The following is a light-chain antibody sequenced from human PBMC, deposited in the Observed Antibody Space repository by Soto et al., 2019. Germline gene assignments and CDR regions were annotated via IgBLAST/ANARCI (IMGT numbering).Light chain of an antibody. V-gene: IGKV1-5*03. CDR1: QSISSC. CDR3: QQNNTNPWT. CDR2: KAS. Sequence: DIQMTQSPSTLSASVGDRVTITCRASQSISSCLDWYQQKPGKAPKVLIYKASSLESGVPSRFSGSGSVTEFTLTISSLQPDDFATYYCQQNNTNPWTFGQGTKVDIK. J-gene: IGKJ1*01.